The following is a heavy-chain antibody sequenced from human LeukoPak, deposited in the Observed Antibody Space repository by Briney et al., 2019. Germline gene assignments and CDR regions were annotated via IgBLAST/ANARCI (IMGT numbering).Heavy chain of an antibody. D-gene: IGHD6-19*01. CDR2: IRSSSEII. Sequence: PGGSLRLSCAGSGFIFSEYAMNWVRQAPGEGLEWVSYIRSSSEIIYYADSVKGRFTISRDNAKNVSYLQMSSLRVEDTAVYYCVRQVHAHTSGWFWGRGILVTVSS. CDR1: GFIFSEYA. V-gene: IGHV3-48*04. CDR3: VRQVHAHTSGWF. J-gene: IGHJ4*02.